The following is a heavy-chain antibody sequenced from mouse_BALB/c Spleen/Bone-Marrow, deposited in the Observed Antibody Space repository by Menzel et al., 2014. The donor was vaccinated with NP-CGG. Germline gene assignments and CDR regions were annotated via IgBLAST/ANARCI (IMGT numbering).Heavy chain of an antibody. V-gene: IGHV3-5*02. D-gene: IGHD2-4*01. CDR3: ARGAMITTGYFDY. CDR1: GISITTGNYR. Sequence: VQLQQSGPGLVKPSQTVSLTCTVTGISITTGNYRWSWIRQFPGNKLEWMGYIYYSGTITYNPSLTSRTTITRDTSKNQFFLEMNSLTAEDTATYYCARGAMITTGYFDYWGQGTTLTVSS. CDR2: IYYSGTI. J-gene: IGHJ2*01.